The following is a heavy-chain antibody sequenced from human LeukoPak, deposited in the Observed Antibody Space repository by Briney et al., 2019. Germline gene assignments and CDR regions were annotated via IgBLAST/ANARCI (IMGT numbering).Heavy chain of an antibody. CDR3: ASGHYYGSGCYDY. CDR2: INPNSGGT. Sequence: ASVKVSCKASGYTFTSYYMHWVRQAPGQGLEWMGRINPNSGGTNYAQKFQGRVTMTRDTSISTAYMELSRLRSDDTAVYYCASGHYYGSGCYDYWGQGTLVTVSS. CDR1: GYTFTSYY. J-gene: IGHJ4*02. D-gene: IGHD3-10*01. V-gene: IGHV1-2*06.